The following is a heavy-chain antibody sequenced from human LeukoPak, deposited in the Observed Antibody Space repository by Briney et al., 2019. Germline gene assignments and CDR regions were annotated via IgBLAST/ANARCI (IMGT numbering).Heavy chain of an antibody. CDR1: GYTFTGYY. J-gene: IGHJ4*02. V-gene: IGHV1-2*02. Sequence: ASGRVSCKASGYTFTGYYMHWVRQAPGQGLEWMGWINPNSGGTHYAQKFQGRVTMTRDTSISTAYMELSRLRSDDTAVYCCARDQSGSSGYSDYWGQGTLVTVSS. D-gene: IGHD3-22*01. CDR3: ARDQSGSSGYSDY. CDR2: INPNSGGT.